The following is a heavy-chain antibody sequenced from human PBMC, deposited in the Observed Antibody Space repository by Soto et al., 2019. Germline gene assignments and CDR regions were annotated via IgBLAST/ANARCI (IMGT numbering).Heavy chain of an antibody. CDR2: ISYDGSNK. V-gene: IGHV3-30*18. J-gene: IGHJ4*02. Sequence: QVQLVESGGGVVQPGRSLRLSCAASGFTFSSYGMHWVRQAPGKGLEWVAVISYDGSNKYYADSVKGRFTISRDNSKNTLYLQMNSLSAEDTAVYYCANQGDQYHYFDYWGQGTLVTVSS. CDR1: GFTFSSYG. CDR3: ANQGDQYHYFDY. D-gene: IGHD2-2*01.